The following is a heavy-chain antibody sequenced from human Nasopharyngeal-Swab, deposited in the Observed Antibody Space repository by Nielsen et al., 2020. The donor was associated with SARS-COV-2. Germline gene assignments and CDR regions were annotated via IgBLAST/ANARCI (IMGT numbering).Heavy chain of an antibody. J-gene: IGHJ4*02. Sequence: SVKVSCKASGGTFSSYAISWVRQAPGQGLEWMGGIIPIFGTANYAQKFQGRVTITADESTSTAYMELSSLRSEDTAVYYCALFGDDQWLEGDYWGQGTLVTVSS. CDR1: GGTFSSYA. CDR3: ALFGDDQWLEGDY. D-gene: IGHD6-19*01. CDR2: IIPIFGTA. V-gene: IGHV1-69*13.